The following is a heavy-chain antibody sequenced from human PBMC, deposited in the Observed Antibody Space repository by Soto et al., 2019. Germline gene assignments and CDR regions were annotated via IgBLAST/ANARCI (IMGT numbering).Heavy chain of an antibody. V-gene: IGHV3-74*01. Sequence: DVQLVESGGGLVQPGGSLRVSCAASGFTLGSHRIHWVRQAPGKGLEWVSRIDTDGGGTSYADSVKGRFTISTDNAKNGVYLQMTGLRADDVAVYYCAVVFVVWGQGALVAV. J-gene: IGHJ4*02. CDR3: AVVFVV. CDR1: GFTLGSHR. CDR2: IDTDGGGT. D-gene: IGHD3-22*01.